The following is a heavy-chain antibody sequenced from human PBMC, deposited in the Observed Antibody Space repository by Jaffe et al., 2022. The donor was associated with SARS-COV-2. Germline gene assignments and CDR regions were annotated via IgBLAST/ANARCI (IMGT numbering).Heavy chain of an antibody. Sequence: QVQLQESGPGLVKPSETLSLTCTVSGGSISSYYWSWIRQPPGKGLEWIGYIYYSGSTNYNPSLKSRVTISVDTSKNQFSLKLSSVTAADTAVYYCARDNYGSGSPYYYYGMDVWGQGTTVTVSS. CDR2: IYYSGST. D-gene: IGHD3-10*01. V-gene: IGHV4-59*01. J-gene: IGHJ6*02. CDR1: GGSISSYY. CDR3: ARDNYGSGSPYYYYGMDV.